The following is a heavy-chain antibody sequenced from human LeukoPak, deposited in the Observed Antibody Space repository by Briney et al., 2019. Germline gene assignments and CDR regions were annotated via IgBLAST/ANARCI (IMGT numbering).Heavy chain of an antibody. J-gene: IGHJ4*02. CDR2: SYYSGST. Sequence: PSETLSLTCTVSGGSINSGGYYWSWIRQLPGKGLEWIGYSYYSGSTYYNPSLKSPVPMSVDTSKNQFSLRLRSVTAADTAVYYCARNWANTAAVSSPYYFDYWGQGTLVTVSS. D-gene: IGHD5-18*01. V-gene: IGHV4-31*01. CDR3: ARNWANTAAVSSPYYFDY. CDR1: GGSINSGGYY.